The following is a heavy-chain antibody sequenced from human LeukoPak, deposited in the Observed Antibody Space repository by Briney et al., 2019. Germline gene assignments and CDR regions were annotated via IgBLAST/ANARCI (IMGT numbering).Heavy chain of an antibody. CDR1: GYTLTELS. D-gene: IGHD6-19*01. V-gene: IGHV1-24*01. J-gene: IGHJ2*01. CDR3: ATDKGVAGTFHWYFDL. Sequence: ASVKVSCKVSGYTLTELSMHWVRQAPGKGLEWMGGFDPEDGETIYAQKFQGRVTMTEDTSTDTAYMELSSLRSEDTVVYYCATDKGVAGTFHWYFDLWGRGTLATVSS. CDR2: FDPEDGET.